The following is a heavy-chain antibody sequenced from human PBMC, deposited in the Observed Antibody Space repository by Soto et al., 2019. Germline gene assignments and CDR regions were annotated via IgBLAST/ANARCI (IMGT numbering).Heavy chain of an antibody. CDR2: VNPKSGNT. V-gene: IGHV1-8*01. CDR3: ARPYCGATSCYTDWFDP. CDR1: GYSFTTFD. Sequence: ASVKVSCKASGYSFTTFDINWVRQAAGQGLEWMGWVNPKSGNTDYAQKFRGRVTMTSNTSISTAYMQLSALTSEDTAVYYCARPYCGATSCYTDWFDPWGQGTLVTVSS. J-gene: IGHJ5*02. D-gene: IGHD2-2*02.